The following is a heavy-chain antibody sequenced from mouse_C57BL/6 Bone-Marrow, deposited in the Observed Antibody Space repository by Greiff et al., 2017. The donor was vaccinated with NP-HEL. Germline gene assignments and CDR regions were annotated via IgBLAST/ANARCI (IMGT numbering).Heavy chain of an antibody. CDR1: GFTFSDYY. V-gene: IGHV5-16*01. CDR3: ARAAITTVVANYYAMDY. CDR2: INYDGSST. J-gene: IGHJ4*01. D-gene: IGHD1-1*01. Sequence: EVKVVESEGGLVQPGSSMKLSCTASGFTFSDYYMAWVRQVPEKGLEWVANINYDGSSTYYLDSLKSRFIISRDNAKNILYLQMSSLKSEDTATYYCARAAITTVVANYYAMDYWGQGTSVTVSS.